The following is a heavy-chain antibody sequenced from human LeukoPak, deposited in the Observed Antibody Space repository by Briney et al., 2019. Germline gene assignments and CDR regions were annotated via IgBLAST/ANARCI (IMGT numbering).Heavy chain of an antibody. CDR2: INPNSGGT. D-gene: IGHD6-13*01. J-gene: IGHJ4*02. CDR1: GYTFTGYY. Sequence: ASVKVSCKASGYTFTGYYMHWVRQAPGQGLEWMGWINPNSGGTNYAQKFQGRVTMTRDTSISTAYMELSSLRSEDTAVYYCARDEGRQQLVVYWGQGTLVTVSS. CDR3: ARDEGRQQLVVY. V-gene: IGHV1-2*02.